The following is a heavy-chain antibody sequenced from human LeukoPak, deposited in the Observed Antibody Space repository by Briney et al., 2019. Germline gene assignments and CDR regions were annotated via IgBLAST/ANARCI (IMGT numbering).Heavy chain of an antibody. D-gene: IGHD1-26*01. CDR3: AREKWTFDY. J-gene: IGHJ4*02. Sequence: SETLSPTCTVSGGSISSYYWSWIRQPPGKGLEWIGYIYYSGSTNYNPSLKSRVTISVDTSKNQFSLKLSSVTAADTAVYYCAREKWTFDYWGQGTLVTVSS. V-gene: IGHV4-59*01. CDR1: GGSISSYY. CDR2: IYYSGST.